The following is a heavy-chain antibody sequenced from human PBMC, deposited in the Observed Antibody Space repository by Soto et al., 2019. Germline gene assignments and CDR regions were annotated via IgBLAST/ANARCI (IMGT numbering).Heavy chain of an antibody. CDR2: IIPIFGTA. CDR1: GGTFSSYA. V-gene: IGHV1-69*13. Sequence: GASVKVSCKASGGTFSSYAISWVRQAPGQGLEWMGGIIPIFGTANYAQKFQGRVTITADESTSTAYVELSSLRSEDTAVYYCARDYDFWSGYGPNGMDVWGQGTTVTVSS. CDR3: ARDYDFWSGYGPNGMDV. D-gene: IGHD3-3*01. J-gene: IGHJ6*02.